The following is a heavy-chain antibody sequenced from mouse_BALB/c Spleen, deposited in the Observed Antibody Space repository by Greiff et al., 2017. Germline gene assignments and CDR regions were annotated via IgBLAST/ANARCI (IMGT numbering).Heavy chain of an antibody. Sequence: EVQLVESGGGLVQPKGSLKLSCAASGFTFNTYAMNWVRQAPGKGLEWVARIRSKSNNYATYYADSVKDRFTISRDDSQSMLYLQMNNLKTEDTAMYYCVRTGIYYGYDEFAYWGQGTLVTVSA. V-gene: IGHV10-1*02. J-gene: IGHJ3*01. D-gene: IGHD2-2*01. CDR2: IRSKSNNYAT. CDR1: GFTFNTYA. CDR3: VRTGIYYGYDEFAY.